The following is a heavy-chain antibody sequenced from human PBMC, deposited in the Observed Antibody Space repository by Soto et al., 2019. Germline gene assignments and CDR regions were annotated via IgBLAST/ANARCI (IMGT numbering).Heavy chain of an antibody. CDR2: IYYSGST. D-gene: IGHD3-22*01. CDR3: ARHRTYYYDSSGQASDY. Sequence: PSETLSLTCTVSGGSISSSSYYWGWIRQPPGKGLEWIGSIYYSGSTYYNPSLKSRVTISVDTSKNQFSLKLSSVTAAGTAVYYCARHRTYYYDSSGQASDYWGQGTLVTVSS. CDR1: GGSISSSSYY. V-gene: IGHV4-39*01. J-gene: IGHJ4*02.